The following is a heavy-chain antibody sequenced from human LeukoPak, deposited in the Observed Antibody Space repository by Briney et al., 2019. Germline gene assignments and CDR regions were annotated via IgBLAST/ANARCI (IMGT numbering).Heavy chain of an antibody. V-gene: IGHV3-23*01. CDR2: ISGSGGST. D-gene: IGHD6-19*01. CDR1: GFTFSIYG. J-gene: IGHJ4*02. Sequence: GGSLRLSCAASGFTFSIYGMSWVRQAPGKGLEWVSAISGSGGSTYYAGSVKGRFTISRDNSKNTLYLQMNSLRAEDTAVYYCARGVGSSSSVAGWTYYFDYWGQGTLVTVSS. CDR3: ARGVGSSSSVAGWTYYFDY.